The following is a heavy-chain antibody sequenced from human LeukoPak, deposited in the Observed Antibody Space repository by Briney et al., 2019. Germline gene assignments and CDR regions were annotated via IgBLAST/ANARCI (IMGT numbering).Heavy chain of an antibody. J-gene: IGHJ4*02. V-gene: IGHV3-30*18. Sequence: GGSLRLSCAPSGFTFSSYGMHWVRQAPGKGLEWVAVILYDGSIKYYADSVKGRFTIYRDNSKNTLYLQMNSLRAEDTAVYYCAKEYASGWVDYWGQGTLVTVSS. D-gene: IGHD6-19*01. CDR2: ILYDGSIK. CDR3: AKEYASGWVDY. CDR1: GFTFSSYG.